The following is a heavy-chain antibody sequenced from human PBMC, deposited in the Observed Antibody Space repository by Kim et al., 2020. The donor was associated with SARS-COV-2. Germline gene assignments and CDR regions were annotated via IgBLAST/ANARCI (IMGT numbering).Heavy chain of an antibody. J-gene: IGHJ4*02. Sequence: GGSLRLSCAASGFTFSSYEMNWVRQAPGKGLEWVSYISSRGMTKYYADSVKGRFTISRDNAKNSVYLQMNSLRAEATAVYYCARTGSGRGNYFDYWGQGILVTVSS. CDR3: ARTGSGRGNYFDY. CDR2: ISSRGMTK. CDR1: GFTFSSYE. V-gene: IGHV3-48*03. D-gene: IGHD2-15*01.